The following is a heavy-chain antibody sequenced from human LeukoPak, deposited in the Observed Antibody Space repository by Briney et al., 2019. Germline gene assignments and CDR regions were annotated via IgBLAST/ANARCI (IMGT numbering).Heavy chain of an antibody. CDR3: TRDPAYYLRYGYFDY. V-gene: IGHV3-74*01. Sequence: GGSLRLSCEVSGFTFSDHWMHWIRQVPGKGLVWVSRINGCGNTTTYAGFVKGRFTISRDNAKNSVYLQMNNLRAADTALYYCTRDPAYYLRYGYFDYWGQGILVTVSS. CDR2: INGCGNTT. D-gene: IGHD1-26*01. CDR1: GFTFSDHW. J-gene: IGHJ4*03.